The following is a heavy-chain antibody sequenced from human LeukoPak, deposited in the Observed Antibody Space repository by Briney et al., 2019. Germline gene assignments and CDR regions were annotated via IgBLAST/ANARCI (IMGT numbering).Heavy chain of an antibody. J-gene: IGHJ4*02. D-gene: IGHD3-22*01. Sequence: PGGSLRLSCAASGFAFSSSPMNWVRQAPGKGLEWVSYSRNSQSIYYAASVEGRFTISRDNAGNSLYLQMNSLRDEDTAVYYCARDYDDYYDSSGYDYWGQGTLVTVSS. CDR1: GFAFSSSP. V-gene: IGHV3-48*02. CDR3: ARDYDDYYDSSGYDY. CDR2: SRNSQSI.